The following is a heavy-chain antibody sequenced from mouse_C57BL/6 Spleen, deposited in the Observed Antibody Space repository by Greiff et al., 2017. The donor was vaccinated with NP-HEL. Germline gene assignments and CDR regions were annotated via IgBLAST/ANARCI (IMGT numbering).Heavy chain of an antibody. V-gene: IGHV3-6*01. CDR2: ISYDGSN. Sequence: EVKLQESGPGLVKPSQSLSLTCSVTGYSITSGYYWNWIRQFPGNKLEWMGYISYDGSNNYNPSLNNRISITRDTSKNQFFLKLNSVTTEDTATYYCASLYYYGSTWYFDVWGTGTTVTVSS. J-gene: IGHJ1*03. D-gene: IGHD1-1*01. CDR3: ASLYYYGSTWYFDV. CDR1: GYSITSGYY.